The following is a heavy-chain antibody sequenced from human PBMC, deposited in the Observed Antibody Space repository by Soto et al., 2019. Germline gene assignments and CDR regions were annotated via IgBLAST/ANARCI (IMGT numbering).Heavy chain of an antibody. J-gene: IGHJ5*02. CDR3: AKGDWFDP. CDR2: ISYDGSNK. V-gene: IGHV3-30*18. CDR1: GFTFSNYG. Sequence: QVQLVESGGGVVQPGRSPRLSCAASGFTFSNYGMHWVRQAPGKGLEWVAVISYDGSNKYYADSVKGRFSISRDNSKNTLYLQMNSLRAEDTAVYYCAKGDWFDPWGQGTLVTVSS.